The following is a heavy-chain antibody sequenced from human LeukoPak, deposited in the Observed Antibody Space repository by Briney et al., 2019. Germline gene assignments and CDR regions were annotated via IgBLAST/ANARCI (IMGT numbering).Heavy chain of an antibody. J-gene: IGHJ4*02. Sequence: PSETLSLTCTVSGASINSYYGNWIRQPAGKGLEWIGRAYISGSTDYNPSLKSRITVSVDTSQNQFSLKLTSVTAADTAVYYCARDQELGFWGQGTLVTVSS. CDR2: AYISGST. D-gene: IGHD3-10*01. CDR1: GASINSYY. CDR3: ARDQELGF. V-gene: IGHV4-4*07.